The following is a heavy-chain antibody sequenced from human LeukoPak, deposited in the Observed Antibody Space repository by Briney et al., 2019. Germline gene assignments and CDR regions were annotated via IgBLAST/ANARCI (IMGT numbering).Heavy chain of an antibody. Sequence: GGSLRLSCAASGFTFSRFSMNWVRQAPGKGLEWVSSISSSGTYIYYADSVKGRFTISRDSAKNSLYLQMNSLRAEDTAVYYCATYSTSSGAFDIWGRGTMVTVSS. J-gene: IGHJ3*02. D-gene: IGHD6-6*01. CDR1: GFTFSRFS. V-gene: IGHV3-21*01. CDR2: ISSSGTYI. CDR3: ATYSTSSGAFDI.